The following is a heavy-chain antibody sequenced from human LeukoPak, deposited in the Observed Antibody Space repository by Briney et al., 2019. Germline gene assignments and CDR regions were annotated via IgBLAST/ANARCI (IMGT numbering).Heavy chain of an antibody. CDR3: ARDDSSGWYMGLDY. V-gene: IGHV1-3*01. CDR2: INAGNGNT. CDR1: GYTFTSYA. J-gene: IGHJ4*02. Sequence: ASVKVSCKASGYTFTSYAMHWVRQAPGQRLEWMGWINAGNGNTKYSQKFQGRVTITRDTSASTAYMELSSLRSEDTAVYYCARDDSSGWYMGLDYWGRGTLVTVSS. D-gene: IGHD6-19*01.